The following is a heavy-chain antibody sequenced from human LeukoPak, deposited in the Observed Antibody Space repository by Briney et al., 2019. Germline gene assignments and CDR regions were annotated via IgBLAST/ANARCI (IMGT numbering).Heavy chain of an antibody. J-gene: IGHJ4*02. V-gene: IGHV4-4*08. CDR3: ARVWSYHGGAFDY. D-gene: IGHD1-26*01. Sequence: PSETLSLTCTVSGGSITNYYWSWIRQPPGKGLEWIGRIYTSGSTNYNPSLKSRVTISVDTSKNQFSLKLSSVTAADTAVYYCARVWSYHGGAFDYWGQGTLVTVSS. CDR2: IYTSGST. CDR1: GGSITNYY.